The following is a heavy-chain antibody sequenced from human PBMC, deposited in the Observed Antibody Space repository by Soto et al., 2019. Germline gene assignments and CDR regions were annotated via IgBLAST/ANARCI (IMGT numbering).Heavy chain of an antibody. CDR2: IYYSGST. D-gene: IGHD4-4*01. CDR3: ARETTVTTNWFDP. CDR1: GGSISSGGYY. Sequence: SETLSLTCTVSGGSISSGGYYWSWIRQHPGKGLEWIGYIYYSGSTYYNPSLKSRVTISVDTSKNQFSQKLSSVTAADTAVYYCARETTVTTNWFDPWGQGTLVTVSS. V-gene: IGHV4-31*03. J-gene: IGHJ5*02.